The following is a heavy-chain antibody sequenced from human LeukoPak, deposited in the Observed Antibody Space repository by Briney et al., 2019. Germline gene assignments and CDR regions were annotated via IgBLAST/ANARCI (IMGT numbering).Heavy chain of an antibody. J-gene: IGHJ6*03. V-gene: IGHV3-21*01. CDR3: ARDRQARQYYMDV. CDR2: ISSSSSYI. CDR1: GFTFSSYS. Sequence: GGSLRLSCAASGFTFSSYSMNWVRQAPGKGLEWVSSISSSSSYIYYADSVKGRFTISRDNAKNSLYLQMNSLRAEDTAVYYCARDRQARQYYMDVWGKGTTVTVSS.